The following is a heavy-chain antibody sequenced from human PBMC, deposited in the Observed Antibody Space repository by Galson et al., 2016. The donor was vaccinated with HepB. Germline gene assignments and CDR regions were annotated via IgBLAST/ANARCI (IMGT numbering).Heavy chain of an antibody. Sequence: SLRLSCAASGFSLAEYAIHWVRQAPGKGLEWVSGISWNGRTLGYADSVKGRFTIPKDYAKNSLYLQMTSLRPEDTALYYCPKDKTSGYSSGWYYFDYWGQGTLVTVSS. D-gene: IGHD6-19*01. J-gene: IGHJ4*02. CDR3: PKDKTSGYSSGWYYFDY. CDR2: ISWNGRTL. V-gene: IGHV3-9*01. CDR1: GFSLAEYA.